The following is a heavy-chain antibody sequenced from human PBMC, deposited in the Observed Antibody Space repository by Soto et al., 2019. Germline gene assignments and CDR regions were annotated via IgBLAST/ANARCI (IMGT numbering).Heavy chain of an antibody. CDR2: IYHSGST. D-gene: IGHD1-26*01. J-gene: IGHJ4*02. V-gene: IGHV4-30-2*01. CDR1: GGSISSGGYS. Sequence: QLQLQESGSGLVKPSQTLSLTCAVSGGSISSGGYSWSWIRQPPGKGLEWIGYIYHSGSTYYNPSLKSRVTLSVDRSTNQFSLKLSSVPAADPAVYYCAAGGGRPRSYWGQGTLVTVSS. CDR3: AAGGGRPRSY.